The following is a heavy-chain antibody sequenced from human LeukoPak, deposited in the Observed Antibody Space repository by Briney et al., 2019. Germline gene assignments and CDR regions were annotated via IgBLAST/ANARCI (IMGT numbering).Heavy chain of an antibody. Sequence: SETLSLTCTVSGGSISSYYWSWIRQPPGKGLEWIGYIYYSGSTNYNPSLKSRVTISVDTSKNQFSLKLSSVTAADTAVYYCARDGGYDEGSSGYYYYYYMDVWGKGTTVTVSS. CDR1: GGSISSYY. CDR2: IYYSGST. D-gene: IGHD5-12*01. CDR3: ARDGGYDEGSSGYYYYYYMDV. J-gene: IGHJ6*03. V-gene: IGHV4-59*12.